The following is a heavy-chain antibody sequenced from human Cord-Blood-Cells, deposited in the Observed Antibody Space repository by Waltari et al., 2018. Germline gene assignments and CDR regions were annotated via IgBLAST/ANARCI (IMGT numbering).Heavy chain of an antibody. J-gene: IGHJ4*02. CDR2: FDPEDGET. Sequence: AQLVPSGAEANKTAPTVTGTGTVPGYTLTAFSLHSARTAPGKGVDWMGCFDPEDGETIYAQQFQGRVTMTEDTSTDTAYMELSSLRSEGTAVYYCATVGISGWYYVDYWGQGTLVTVSS. D-gene: IGHD6-19*01. CDR1: GYTLTAFS. CDR3: ATVGISGWYYVDY. V-gene: IGHV1-24*01.